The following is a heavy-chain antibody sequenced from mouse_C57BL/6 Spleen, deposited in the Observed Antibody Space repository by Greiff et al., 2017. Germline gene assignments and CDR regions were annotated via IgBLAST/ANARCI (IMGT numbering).Heavy chain of an antibody. V-gene: IGHV1-15*01. CDR3: TRPPIDYLDY. Sequence: VQLKQSGAELVRPGASVTLSCKASGYTFTDYEMHWVKQTPVHGLEWIGAIDPETGGTAYNQKFKGKAILTADKSSSTAYMELRSLTSEDSAVYYCTRPPIDYLDYWGQGTTLTVSS. CDR2: IDPETGGT. J-gene: IGHJ2*01. CDR1: GYTFTDYE.